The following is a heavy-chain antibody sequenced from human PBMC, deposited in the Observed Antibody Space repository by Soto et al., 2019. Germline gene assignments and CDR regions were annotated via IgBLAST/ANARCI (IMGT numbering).Heavy chain of an antibody. CDR2: TYYRSKWYN. D-gene: IGHD2-8*01. V-gene: IGHV6-1*01. CDR1: GDSVSTNTAT. Sequence: PSQTLSITCAISGDSVSTNTATWDWTRQSPSRGLEWLGRTYYRSKWYNDYAVSVKSRITINPDTSNNQLSLQLNSVTPDDTAVYYCARLIGNSWLDSWGQGTLVTVPS. J-gene: IGHJ5*01. CDR3: ARLIGNSWLDS.